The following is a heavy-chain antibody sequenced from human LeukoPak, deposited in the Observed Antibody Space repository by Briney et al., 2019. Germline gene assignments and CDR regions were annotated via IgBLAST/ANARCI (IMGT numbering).Heavy chain of an antibody. J-gene: IGHJ4*02. V-gene: IGHV1-46*01. CDR2: IKPGGGFT. CDR3: ARAKAAAGFDY. CDR1: GYSFTTYY. Sequence: ASVKVSCKESGYSFTTYYMYWVRQAPGQGLGWMGIIKPGGGFTSNAQKFQGRVTMTRDTSTSTVYMELSSLRSEDTAVYYCARAKAAAGFDYWGQGTLVTVSS. D-gene: IGHD6-13*01.